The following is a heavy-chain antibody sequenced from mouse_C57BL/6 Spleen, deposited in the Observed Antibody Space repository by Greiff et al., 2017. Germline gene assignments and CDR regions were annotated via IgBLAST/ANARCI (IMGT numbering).Heavy chain of an antibody. J-gene: IGHJ3*01. CDR1: GYTFTSYW. Sequence: QVQLKQPGAELVMPGASVKLSCKASGYTFTSYWMHWVKQRPGQGLEWIGEIDPSDSYTNYNQKFKGKSTLTVDKSSSTAYMQLSSLTSEDSAVYYCARPSSGWFAYWGQGTLVTVSA. CDR3: ARPSSGWFAY. V-gene: IGHV1-69*01. D-gene: IGHD3-2*02. CDR2: IDPSDSYT.